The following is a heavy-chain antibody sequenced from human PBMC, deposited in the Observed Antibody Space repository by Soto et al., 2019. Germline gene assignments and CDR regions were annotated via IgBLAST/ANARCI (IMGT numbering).Heavy chain of an antibody. J-gene: IGHJ6*02. Sequence: PGESLKISCKGSGYSFTSYWIGWVRQMPGKGLEWMGIIYPGDSDTRYSPSFQGQVTISADKSISTAYLQWSSLKASDTAMYYCARQLAAAGNQFYYYGMDVWGQGTTVTVSS. CDR1: GYSFTSYW. D-gene: IGHD6-13*01. CDR2: IYPGDSDT. V-gene: IGHV5-51*01. CDR3: ARQLAAAGNQFYYYGMDV.